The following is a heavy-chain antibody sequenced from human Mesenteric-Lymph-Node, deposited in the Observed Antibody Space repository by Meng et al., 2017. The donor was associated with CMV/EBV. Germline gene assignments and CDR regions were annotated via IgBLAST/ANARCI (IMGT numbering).Heavy chain of an antibody. CDR2: DGSNR. CDR3: AGNSRGTMGGWFDP. J-gene: IGHJ5*02. D-gene: IGHD1-26*01. Sequence: GESLKISCAASGFIFSSYAIHWVRQAPGKGLEWVAVDGSNRYYADSVKGRFTISRDNSKNTLYLQMNSLRPEDTAVYYCAGNSRGTMGGWFDPWGQGTLVTVSS. CDR1: GFIFSSYA. V-gene: IGHV3-30*04.